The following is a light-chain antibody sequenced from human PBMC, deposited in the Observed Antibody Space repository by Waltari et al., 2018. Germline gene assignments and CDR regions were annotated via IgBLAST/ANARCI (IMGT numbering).Light chain of an antibody. V-gene: IGLV2-14*01. CDR1: TRDTGYNES. CDR2: AVT. Sequence: QSALTQPASVSGSPGQSIAFPCSGTTRDTGYNESLSCYQQNPGKAPNLILYAVTGRPSGVSDRFSGSKSGNTASLTISGLQAEDEADYYCSSYTSSRTLIFGGGTKVTV. CDR3: SSYTSSRTLI. J-gene: IGLJ2*01.